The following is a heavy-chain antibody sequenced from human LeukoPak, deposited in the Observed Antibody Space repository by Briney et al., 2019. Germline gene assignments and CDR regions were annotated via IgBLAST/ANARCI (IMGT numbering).Heavy chain of an antibody. CDR1: GYTFTRYW. D-gene: IGHD2-15*01. CDR2: IYPGDSDT. Sequence: GESLQISCKVSGYTFTRYWIGWVRQVPGKGLEWMGIIYPGDSDTTYSPSFRGQVTISADKSSSIIYLQWSSVKASDTAMYYCAREGNTRHYMDVWGKGTTVSVS. CDR3: AREGNTRHYMDV. J-gene: IGHJ6*03. V-gene: IGHV5-51*01.